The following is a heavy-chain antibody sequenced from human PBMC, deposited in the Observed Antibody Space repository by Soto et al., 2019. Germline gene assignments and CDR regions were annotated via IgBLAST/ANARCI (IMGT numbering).Heavy chain of an antibody. Sequence: QVQLVQSGAEVKKPGASVKVSCKASGYAFTWFTIHWVRQAPGQRREWMGWINAGNGNTKYSQKFQGRVTFTRDTSSNTAYSERSSLISEDTAVYYCARPKDYDDCLDLWGQGTLVTVSS. CDR1: GYAFTWFT. CDR3: ARPKDYDDCLDL. V-gene: IGHV1-3*01. CDR2: INAGNGNT. D-gene: IGHD3-22*01. J-gene: IGHJ4*02.